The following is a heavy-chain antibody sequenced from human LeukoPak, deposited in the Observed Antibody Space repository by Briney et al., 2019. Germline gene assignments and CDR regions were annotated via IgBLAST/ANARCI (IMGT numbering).Heavy chain of an antibody. CDR1: GYSISSGYY. D-gene: IGHD3-10*01. Sequence: PSETLSLTCTVSGYSISSGYYWGWIRQPPGEGLGWIAIIYHSGITYYNPSLKSRVTISVDTSKNQFSLKLTSVTAADTAVYYCASNLYGSGNYFAYWGQGTLVTVSS. CDR3: ASNLYGSGNYFAY. V-gene: IGHV4-38-2*02. J-gene: IGHJ4*02. CDR2: IYHSGIT.